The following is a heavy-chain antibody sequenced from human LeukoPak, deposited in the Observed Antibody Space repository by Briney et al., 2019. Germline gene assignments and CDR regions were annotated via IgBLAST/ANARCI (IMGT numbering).Heavy chain of an antibody. D-gene: IGHD2-21*01. CDR1: GFTFSSYE. Sequence: VQPGGSLRLSCAASGFTFSSYEMNWVRQAPGMGLEWVSYISSSGSTIFYADSVKGRFTISRDNTKNSLYLQMNSLRAEDTAVYYCARDKWIANHYLGAFDIWGQGTMVTVSS. CDR3: ARDKWIANHYLGAFDI. CDR2: ISSSGSTI. V-gene: IGHV3-48*03. J-gene: IGHJ3*02.